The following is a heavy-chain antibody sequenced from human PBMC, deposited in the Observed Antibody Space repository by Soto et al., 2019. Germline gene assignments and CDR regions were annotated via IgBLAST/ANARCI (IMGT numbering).Heavy chain of an antibody. Sequence: SETLSLTCAASGGSISSGGYSWSWIRQPPGKGLEWIGYIYHSGSTYYNPSLKSRVTISVDGSKNQFSLKLSSVTAADTAVYYCARAVSSSELDYWGQGTLVTFSS. CDR3: ARAVSSSELDY. CDR1: GGSISSGGYS. D-gene: IGHD3-10*01. CDR2: IYHSGST. V-gene: IGHV4-30-2*01. J-gene: IGHJ4*02.